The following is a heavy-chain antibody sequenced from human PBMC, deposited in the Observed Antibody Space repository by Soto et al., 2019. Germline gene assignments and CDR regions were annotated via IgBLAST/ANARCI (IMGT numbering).Heavy chain of an antibody. CDR3: ASLPDDY. J-gene: IGHJ4*02. CDR1: GYSFTSFT. V-gene: IGHV1-3*04. CDR2: INTGNGET. Sequence: ASVKVSCKASGYSFTSFTIHWVRQAPGQSLECMGRINTGNGETEYSQKFQGRVTITSDTSISTAYMELSRLRSDDTAVYYCASLPDDYWGQGTLVTVSS.